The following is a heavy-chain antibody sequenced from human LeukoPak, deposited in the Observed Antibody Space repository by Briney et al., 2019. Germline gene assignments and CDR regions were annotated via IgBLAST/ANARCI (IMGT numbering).Heavy chain of an antibody. Sequence: ASVTVSYKSSVYTFTNYGISWVRQAPGQPLEWMGWISAYNGNTNYVQKLQGRVTMTTDTSTSTAYMELRSLRSDDTAVYYCARGRSSGWYGLDYYYYYGMDVWGQGTTVTVSS. CDR3: ARGRSSGWYGLDYYYYYGMDV. V-gene: IGHV1-18*01. J-gene: IGHJ6*02. CDR2: ISAYNGNT. CDR1: VYTFTNYG. D-gene: IGHD6-19*01.